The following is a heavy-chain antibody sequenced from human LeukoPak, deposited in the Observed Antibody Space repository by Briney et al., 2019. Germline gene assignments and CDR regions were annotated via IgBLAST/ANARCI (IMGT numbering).Heavy chain of an antibody. CDR2: IYYSGST. Sequence: PSETLSLTCTVSGGSISSYFWSWIRQPPGKGLEWIGYIYYSGSTNYNPSLKSRVTISLDTPKNQFSLKLSSVTAADTAVYYCARESRLTTNGMDVWGQGTTVTVSS. D-gene: IGHD3-22*01. J-gene: IGHJ6*02. CDR3: ARESRLTTNGMDV. CDR1: GGSISSYF. V-gene: IGHV4-59*01.